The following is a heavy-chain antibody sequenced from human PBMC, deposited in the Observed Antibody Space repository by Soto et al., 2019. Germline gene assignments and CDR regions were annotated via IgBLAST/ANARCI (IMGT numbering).Heavy chain of an antibody. J-gene: IGHJ4*01. Sequence: GASVKVSCKASGYTFTSYYMHWVRQAPGQGLEWMGIINPSGGSTSYAQKFQGRVTMTRDTSTSTVYMELSSLRSEDTAVYYCAKKAMYFCAIWNGYSAWNAFDNWGPGTMVTVSS. D-gene: IGHD3-3*01. CDR1: GYTFTSYY. CDR2: INPSGGST. CDR3: AKKAMYFCAIWNGYSAWNAFDN. V-gene: IGHV1-46*03.